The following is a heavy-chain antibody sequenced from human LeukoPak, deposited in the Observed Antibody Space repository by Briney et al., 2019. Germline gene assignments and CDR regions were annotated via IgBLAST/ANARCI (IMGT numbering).Heavy chain of an antibody. Sequence: ASVKVSCKASGYTFTSYAINWVRQAPGQGLEWMGWINTNTGNPTFAQGFTGRFVFSLDTSVSTAYLQITSLKAEDTAVYYCAVLSYDSSGYYYPFDYWGQGTLVTASS. CDR2: INTNTGNP. D-gene: IGHD3-22*01. CDR1: GYTFTSYA. J-gene: IGHJ4*02. V-gene: IGHV7-4-1*02. CDR3: AVLSYDSSGYYYPFDY.